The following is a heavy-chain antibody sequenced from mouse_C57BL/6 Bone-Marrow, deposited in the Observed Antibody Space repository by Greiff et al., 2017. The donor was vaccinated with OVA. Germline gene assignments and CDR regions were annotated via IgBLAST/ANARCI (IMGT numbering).Heavy chain of an antibody. V-gene: IGHV1-85*01. CDR1: GYTFTSYD. Sequence: QVQLNESGPELVKPGASVKLSCKASGYTFTSYDINWVKQRPGQGLEWIGWIYPRDGSTKYNEKFKGKATLTVDTSSSTAYMELHSLTSEDSAVYFCARPPTAQATYPFAYWGQGTLVTVSA. D-gene: IGHD3-2*02. CDR2: IYPRDGST. CDR3: ARPPTAQATYPFAY. J-gene: IGHJ3*01.